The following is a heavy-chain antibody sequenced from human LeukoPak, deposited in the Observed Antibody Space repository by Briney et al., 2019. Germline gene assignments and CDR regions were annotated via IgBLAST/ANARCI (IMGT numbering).Heavy chain of an antibody. Sequence: PGGSLRLSCAASGFTFSSYAMHWVRQAPGKGLEWVAVISYDGSNKYYADSVKGRFTISRDNSKNTLYLQMNSLRAEDTAVYYCASPDGYYSDYLDYWGQGTLVTVSS. CDR2: ISYDGSNK. D-gene: IGHD3-22*01. CDR3: ASPDGYYSDYLDY. CDR1: GFTFSSYA. J-gene: IGHJ4*02. V-gene: IGHV3-30-3*01.